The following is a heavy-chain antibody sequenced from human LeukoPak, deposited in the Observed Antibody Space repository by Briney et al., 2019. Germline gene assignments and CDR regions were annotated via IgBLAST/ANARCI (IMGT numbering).Heavy chain of an antibody. Sequence: GGGPRISRAAPGFTFSNYYMNLVRQAPGKGPGLVSSISSSSSYIYYADSVKGRFTISRDNAKNSLYLQMNSLRAEDTAVYYCARDTGSLSTDFDYWGQGTLVTVSS. J-gene: IGHJ4*02. CDR1: GFTFSNYY. CDR2: ISSSSSYI. CDR3: ARDTGSLSTDFDY. D-gene: IGHD1-14*01. V-gene: IGHV3-21*01.